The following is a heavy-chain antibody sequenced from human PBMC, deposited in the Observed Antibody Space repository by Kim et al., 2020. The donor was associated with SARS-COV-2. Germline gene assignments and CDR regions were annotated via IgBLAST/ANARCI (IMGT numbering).Heavy chain of an antibody. CDR3: ARGMGAPDY. Sequence: EYYVDSVKGRFTIARNNSKNTLYLQMSGLRPEDTALYCCARGMGAPDYWGQGTLVTVSS. D-gene: IGHD1-26*01. CDR2: E. J-gene: IGHJ4*02. V-gene: IGHV3-30*15.